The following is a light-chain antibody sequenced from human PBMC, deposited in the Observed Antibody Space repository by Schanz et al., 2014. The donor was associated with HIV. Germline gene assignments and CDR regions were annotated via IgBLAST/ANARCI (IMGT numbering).Light chain of an antibody. CDR2: DVS. J-gene: IGLJ2*01. V-gene: IGLV2-14*03. CDR1: SIDVGGYDY. CDR3: SSKATGGRAPFV. Sequence: QSALTQPASLSGSPGQSITISCTGTSIDVGGYDYVSWYQQHPDKAPRLIIYDVSNRPSGVSSRFSGSKSGNTASLTVSGLQAEDEADYYCSSKATGGRAPFVFGGGTKLTVL.